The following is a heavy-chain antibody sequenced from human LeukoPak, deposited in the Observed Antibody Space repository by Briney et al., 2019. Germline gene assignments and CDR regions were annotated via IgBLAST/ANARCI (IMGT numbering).Heavy chain of an antibody. D-gene: IGHD1-20*01. V-gene: IGHV4-59*08. J-gene: IGHJ4*02. Sequence: PSETLSLTCTVSGGSISSYYWSWIRQPPGKGLEWIGYIYYSGSTYYNPSLKSRVTISVDTSKNQFSLKLSSVTAADTAVYYCARQNRANWNYFDYWGQGTLVTVSS. CDR2: IYYSGST. CDR1: GGSISSYY. CDR3: ARQNRANWNYFDY.